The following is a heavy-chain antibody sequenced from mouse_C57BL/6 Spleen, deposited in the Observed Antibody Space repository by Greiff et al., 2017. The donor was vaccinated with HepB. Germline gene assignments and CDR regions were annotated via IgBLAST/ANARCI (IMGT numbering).Heavy chain of an antibody. CDR3: ARGELLKAMDY. D-gene: IGHD2-12*01. Sequence: VQLQQSGPELVKPGASVKISCKASGYAFSSSWMNWVKQRPGKGLEWIGRIYPGDGDTNYNGKVKGKVTLTADKSSSTANMQLSSLTSEDSAVYFCARGELLKAMDYWGQGTSVTVSS. CDR1: GYAFSSSW. J-gene: IGHJ4*01. CDR2: IYPGDGDT. V-gene: IGHV1-82*01.